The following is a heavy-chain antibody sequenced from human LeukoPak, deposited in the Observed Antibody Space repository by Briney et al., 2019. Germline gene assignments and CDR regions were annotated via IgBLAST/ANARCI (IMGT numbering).Heavy chain of an antibody. V-gene: IGHV4-34*01. Sequence: SETLSLTCAVYGGSFSGYYWSWIRQPPGKGLEWIGEINHSGSTNYNPSLKSRVTISVDTSKNQFSLKLSSVTAADTAVYYCARVGSDNIVFDYWGQGTLVTVSS. J-gene: IGHJ4*02. CDR2: INHSGST. D-gene: IGHD2/OR15-2a*01. CDR1: GGSFSGYY. CDR3: ARVGSDNIVFDY.